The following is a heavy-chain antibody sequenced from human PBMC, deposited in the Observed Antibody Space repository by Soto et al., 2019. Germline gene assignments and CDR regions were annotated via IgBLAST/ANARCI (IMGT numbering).Heavy chain of an antibody. CDR2: ISYDGSNK. V-gene: IGHV3-30-3*01. CDR1: GFTFSSYA. J-gene: IGHJ5*02. D-gene: IGHD6-13*01. Sequence: QVQLVESGGGVVQPGRSLRLSCAASGFTFSSYAMHWVRQAPGKGLEWVAVISYDGSNKYYADSVKGRFTISRDNSKNPLYLQMNSLRAEDTAVYYCARAGVRIAAAGNWFDPWGQGTMVTVSS. CDR3: ARAGVRIAAAGNWFDP.